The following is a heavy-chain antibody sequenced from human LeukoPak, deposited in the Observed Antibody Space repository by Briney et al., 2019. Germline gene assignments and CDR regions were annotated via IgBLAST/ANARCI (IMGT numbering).Heavy chain of an antibody. CDR2: IYSGGST. CDR1: GFTVSSNY. V-gene: IGHV3-66*01. D-gene: IGHD3-22*01. CDR3: ARNYDSSGYTFDP. Sequence: GGSLRLSCAASGFTVSSNYMSWVRQAPGKGLEWVSVIYSGGSTYYADSVKGRFTISRDNSKNTLYLQMSSLRAEDTAVYYCARNYDSSGYTFDPWGQGTLVTVSS. J-gene: IGHJ5*02.